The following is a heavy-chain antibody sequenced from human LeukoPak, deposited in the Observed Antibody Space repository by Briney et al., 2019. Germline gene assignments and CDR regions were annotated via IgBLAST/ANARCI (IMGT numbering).Heavy chain of an antibody. CDR3: ARWGDNKILDY. CDR1: GFTFSSHG. CDR2: IWYDASEK. V-gene: IGHV3-33*01. Sequence: GGSLRLSCVASGFTFSSHGMRWVRQAPGKGLEWVAVIWYDASEKYYADSVKGRFTISRDNSKNTLYLQMNSLRAEDTAVYYCARWGDNKILDYWGQGTLVTVSS. J-gene: IGHJ4*02. D-gene: IGHD3-16*01.